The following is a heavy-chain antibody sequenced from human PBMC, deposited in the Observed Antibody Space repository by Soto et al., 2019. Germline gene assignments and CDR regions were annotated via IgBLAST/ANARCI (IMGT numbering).Heavy chain of an antibody. Sequence: QVQLVESGGGLVKPGGSLRLSCAASGFTFSDYYMSWIRQAPGKGLEWVSYISSSGSTINYADSVKGRFTISRDNAKNALDLQVNSLRAEDTAVYYCARQYSGYDSDYCYYYYGMDVWGQGTTVTVSS. CDR1: GFTFSDYY. D-gene: IGHD5-12*01. CDR3: ARQYSGYDSDYCYYYYGMDV. CDR2: ISSSGSTI. V-gene: IGHV3-11*01. J-gene: IGHJ6*02.